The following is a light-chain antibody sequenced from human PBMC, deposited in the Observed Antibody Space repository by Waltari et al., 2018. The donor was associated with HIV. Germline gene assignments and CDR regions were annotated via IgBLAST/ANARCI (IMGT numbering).Light chain of an antibody. CDR2: RNN. V-gene: IGLV1-47*01. CDR1: SSNIGSNY. Sequence: QSVLTQPPSASGTPGQRITISCSGRSSNIGSNYVYWYQQLPGTAPKLLIYRNNQRPAGVPDRFSCSKAGTSASLDISGRRSEDEADYYCATWDDTLSGHVVFGGGTKLNVL. CDR3: ATWDDTLSGHVV. J-gene: IGLJ2*01.